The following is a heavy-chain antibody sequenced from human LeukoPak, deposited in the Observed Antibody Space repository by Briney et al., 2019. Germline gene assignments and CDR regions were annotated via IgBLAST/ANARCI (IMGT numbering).Heavy chain of an antibody. J-gene: IGHJ4*02. D-gene: IGHD3-22*01. CDR1: GYTLRELS. CDR2: IYPGDCET. Sequence: SLKIFCNVSGYTLRELSVQWVRQMPGKGLGWMGIIYPGDCETRYSRSFQGQVKIQADKSISTAYMQWSSLKASDTAMYYCARHHDSSGYYLDYWGQGTLVTVSS. CDR3: ARHHDSSGYYLDY. V-gene: IGHV5-51*01.